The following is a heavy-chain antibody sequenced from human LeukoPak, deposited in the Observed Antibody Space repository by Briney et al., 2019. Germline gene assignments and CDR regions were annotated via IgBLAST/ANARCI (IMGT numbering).Heavy chain of an antibody. V-gene: IGHV4-59*01. D-gene: IGHD3-9*01. J-gene: IGHJ6*04. CDR1: GGSISSYY. CDR2: IYYSGST. Sequence: PSETLSLTCTVSGGSISSYYWSWIRQPPGKGLEWIGYIYYSGSTNYNPSLKSRVTISVDTSKNQFSLKLSSVTAADTAVYYCARDGGTYDILTGYPISAGMDVWGKGTTVTVSS. CDR3: ARDGGTYDILTGYPISAGMDV.